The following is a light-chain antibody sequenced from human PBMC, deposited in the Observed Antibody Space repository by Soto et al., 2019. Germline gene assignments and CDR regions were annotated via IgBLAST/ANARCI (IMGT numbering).Light chain of an antibody. J-gene: IGLJ1*01. V-gene: IGLV2-23*03. CDR2: EGS. CDR3: CSYAGSSTFYV. CDR1: SSDFGSYNL. Sequence: QSVLTQPASVSGSPGQSITISCTGTSSDFGSYNLVSWYQQHPGKAPKLMICEGSKRPSGVSNRFSGSKSGNTASLTISGLQAEDEADYYCCSYAGSSTFYVFGTGTKVTVL.